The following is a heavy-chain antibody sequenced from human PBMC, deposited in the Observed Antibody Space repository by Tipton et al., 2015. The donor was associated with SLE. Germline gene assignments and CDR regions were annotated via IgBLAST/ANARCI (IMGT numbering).Heavy chain of an antibody. Sequence: VQLVQSGGGLVQPGGSLRLSCAASGFTVSSNYTSWVRQAPGKGLEWVSVIYSGGSTYYADSVKGRFTISRDNSKNTLYLQMNSLRAEDTAVYYCARGGLTGYFYGMDVWGQGTTVTVSS. CDR3: ARGGLTGYFYGMDV. J-gene: IGHJ6*02. CDR1: GFTVSSNY. D-gene: IGHD3-9*01. V-gene: IGHV3-66*01. CDR2: IYSGGST.